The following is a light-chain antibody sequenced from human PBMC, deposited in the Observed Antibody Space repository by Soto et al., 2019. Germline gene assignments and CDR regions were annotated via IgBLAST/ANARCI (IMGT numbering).Light chain of an antibody. J-gene: IGKJ1*01. CDR1: QSISTW. V-gene: IGKV1-5*01. Sequence: ERLTVTCRASQSISTWLAWYQQKPGTAPKILIYDASSLESGVRSRFRGSGSGTEFTLTIRSLQPDDFATYYCKQYNSYCTFGQGTKV. CDR2: DAS. CDR3: KQYNSYCT.